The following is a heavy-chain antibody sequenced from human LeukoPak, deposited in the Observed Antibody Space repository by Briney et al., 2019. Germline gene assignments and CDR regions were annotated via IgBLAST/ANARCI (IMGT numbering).Heavy chain of an antibody. D-gene: IGHD6-13*01. J-gene: IGHJ4*02. CDR1: GDSISSYY. Sequence: SETLSLTCSVSGDSISSYYWSWIRQPAGKGLEWIGRIYTSGSTNYNPSLKSRVTMSVDTSKNQFSLKLSFLTAADTAVYYCARVALGIAEGPFDYWGQGTLVTVSS. CDR2: IYTSGST. CDR3: ARVALGIAEGPFDY. V-gene: IGHV4-4*07.